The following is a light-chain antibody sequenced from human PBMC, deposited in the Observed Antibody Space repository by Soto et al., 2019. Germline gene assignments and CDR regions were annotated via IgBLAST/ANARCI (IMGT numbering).Light chain of an antibody. CDR2: EVT. CDR1: SRDVGSYNY. V-gene: IGLV2-14*01. Sequence: QSALPQPASVSGSLGQSITISCTGTSRDVGSYNYISWYQQHPGRAPKLIIYEVTNRPSGVSNRFSGSKSGYTASLTISGLQADYEAEYYCNSFTSCNTRVVGTGTKVTVL. J-gene: IGLJ1*01. CDR3: NSFTSCNTRV.